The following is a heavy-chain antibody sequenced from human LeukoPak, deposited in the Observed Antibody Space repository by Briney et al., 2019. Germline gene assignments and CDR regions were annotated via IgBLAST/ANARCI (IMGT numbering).Heavy chain of an antibody. CDR1: GFTFSNHE. Sequence: PGGSLRLSCAASGFTFSNHEMNWVRQAPGKGLEWVSYIISSGSTIYYADSVKGRFTTSRENAKNSLDLQMNSLRAEDTAVYYCARESDFWSGYYSVLDYWGQGTLVTVSS. CDR3: ARESDFWSGYYSVLDY. D-gene: IGHD3-3*01. CDR2: IISSGSTI. V-gene: IGHV3-48*03. J-gene: IGHJ4*02.